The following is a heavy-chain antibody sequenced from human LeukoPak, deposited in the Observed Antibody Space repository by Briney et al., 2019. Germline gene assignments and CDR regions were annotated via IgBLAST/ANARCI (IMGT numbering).Heavy chain of an antibody. CDR2: IHYSGST. CDR1: GGSISSGGYY. CDR3: ARVPRVVKIFDY. D-gene: IGHD3-3*01. Sequence: NPSETLSLTCSVSGGSISSGGYYWSWIRQHPGKGLEWIGYIHYSGSTYYNPSLKSRVTISVDTSKNQFSLKLNSVTAADTAVYYCARVPRVVKIFDYWGQGTLVTVSS. J-gene: IGHJ4*02. V-gene: IGHV4-31*03.